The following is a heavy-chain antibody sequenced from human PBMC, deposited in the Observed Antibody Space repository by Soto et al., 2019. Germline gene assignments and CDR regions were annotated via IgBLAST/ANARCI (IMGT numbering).Heavy chain of an antibody. CDR1: GGSISSYY. D-gene: IGHD3-22*01. J-gene: IGHJ3*01. V-gene: IGHV4-59*08. CDR2: IYYSGST. Sequence: SETLSLTCTVSGGSISSYYWSWIRQPPGKGLEWIGYIYYSGSTYYTPSLTSRVTISVDASRNQFSLKLSSVTAADTAVYFCARHKLRNYYDSSGYFYGDAFDLWGQGTMVTVSS. CDR3: ARHKLRNYYDSSGYFYGDAFDL.